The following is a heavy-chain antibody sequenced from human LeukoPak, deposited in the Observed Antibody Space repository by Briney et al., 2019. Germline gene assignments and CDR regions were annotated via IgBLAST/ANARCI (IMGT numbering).Heavy chain of an antibody. D-gene: IGHD3-10*01. CDR1: GGSISTSSYY. CDR3: ARAGFGLAPHRGTPFDY. Sequence: SETLSLTCTVSGGSISTSSYYWGWVRQPPGKGLEWIGNIFYSGSTYYSPSLKSRVTISVDKSKNQFSLKLKSVTAADTAMYYCARAGFGLAPHRGTPFDYWGQGTLVTVSS. J-gene: IGHJ4*02. V-gene: IGHV4-39*07. CDR2: IFYSGST.